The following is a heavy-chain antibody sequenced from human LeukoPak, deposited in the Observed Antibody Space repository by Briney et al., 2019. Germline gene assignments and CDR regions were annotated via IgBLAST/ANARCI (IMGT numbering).Heavy chain of an antibody. V-gene: IGHV4-28*05. D-gene: IGHD3-10*01. CDR1: GSSIASRNW. CDR3: ARKTDAKSYYPD. J-gene: IGHJ4*02. Sequence: SDTLSLTCSVSGSSIASRNWWGWIRQPPGKGLEWIGYIYYTGSIYYNPSLKSRVTMSVDTSMNQFSLRLSSVTAVDTAVYYCARKTDAKSYYPDWGQGTLVTVSS. CDR2: IYYTGSI.